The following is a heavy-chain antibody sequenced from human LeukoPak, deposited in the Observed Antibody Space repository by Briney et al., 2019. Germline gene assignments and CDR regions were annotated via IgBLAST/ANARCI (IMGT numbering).Heavy chain of an antibody. CDR3: ASTTDPAFDI. D-gene: IGHD4-17*01. J-gene: IGHJ3*02. CDR2: IYHSGST. Sequence: PSETLSLTCAVYGGSFSGYYWSWIRQPPGKGLEWIGSIYHSGSTYYNPSLKSRVTISVDTSKNQFSLKLSSVTAADTAVYYCASTTDPAFDIWGQGTMVTVSS. V-gene: IGHV4-34*01. CDR1: GGSFSGYY.